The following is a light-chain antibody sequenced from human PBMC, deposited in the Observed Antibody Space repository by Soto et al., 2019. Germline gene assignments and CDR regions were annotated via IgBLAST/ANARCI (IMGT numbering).Light chain of an antibody. V-gene: IGLV2-14*01. CDR1: SSDVGAYND. J-gene: IGLJ3*02. CDR3: SSFTTSSTRV. CDR2: EVS. Sequence: QSALTQPASVSGSPGQSITISCAGTSSDVGAYNDVSWYQQHPGSTPKIIIYEVSNRPSGVSDRFSGSKSGNTASLTISGLQAGDEADYYCSSFTTSSTRVFGGGTKLTVL.